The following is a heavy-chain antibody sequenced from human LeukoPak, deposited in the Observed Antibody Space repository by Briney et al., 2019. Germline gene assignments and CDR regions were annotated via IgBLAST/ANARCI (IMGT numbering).Heavy chain of an antibody. J-gene: IGHJ4*02. CDR2: IYYSGST. CDR3: ARDRYLATGFDY. D-gene: IGHD2/OR15-2a*01. Sequence: PSETLSLTCTVYGGSISSYYWSWIRQPPGKGLEWIGYIYYSGSTNYNPSLKSRVTISVDTSKNQFSLKLSSMTAADTAVYYCARDRYLATGFDYWGQGTLVTVSS. V-gene: IGHV4-59*01. CDR1: GGSISSYY.